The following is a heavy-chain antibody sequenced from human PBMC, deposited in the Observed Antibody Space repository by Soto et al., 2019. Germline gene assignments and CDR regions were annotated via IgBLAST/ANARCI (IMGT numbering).Heavy chain of an antibody. J-gene: IGHJ6*02. V-gene: IGHV4-59*01. CDR3: ARARGRVATTTNYYYGMDV. D-gene: IGHD5-12*01. CDR1: GGSISIYY. Sequence: PSETLSLTCTVSGGSISIYYWSWIRQPPGKGLEWIGYIYYSGSTNYNPSLKSRVTISVDTSKNQFSLKLSSVTAADTAVYYCARARGRVATTTNYYYGMDVWGQGTTVTVSS. CDR2: IYYSGST.